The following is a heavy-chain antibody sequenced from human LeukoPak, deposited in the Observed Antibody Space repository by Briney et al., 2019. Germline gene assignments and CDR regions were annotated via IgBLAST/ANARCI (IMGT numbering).Heavy chain of an antibody. CDR3: ARDRYASRSYVMDV. V-gene: IGHV3-30*02. CDR1: GFTIGTHG. D-gene: IGHD2-2*01. CDR2: IFYDGSEE. Sequence: GGSLRLSCVASGFTIGTHGMHWVRQAPGKGLESVAIIFYDGSEEYHADSVKGRFSISRDISKNTLYLQMNSLRPEDTAVYYCARDRYASRSYVMDVWGQGTTVAVSS. J-gene: IGHJ6*02.